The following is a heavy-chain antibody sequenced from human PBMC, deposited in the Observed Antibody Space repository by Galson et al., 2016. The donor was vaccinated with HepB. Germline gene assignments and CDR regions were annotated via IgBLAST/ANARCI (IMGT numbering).Heavy chain of an antibody. CDR3: AVIAVAGGTSDY. D-gene: IGHD6-19*01. CDR2: MDILGDG. J-gene: IGHJ4*02. V-gene: IGHV3-13*01. CDR1: GFAFSEYD. Sequence: SLRLSCAASGFAFSEYDIHWVRQAAGKGLEWVSAMDILGDGYYSDSVKGRFTISRENAKSSLNLHMNSLRAEDTALYYCAVIAVAGGTSDYWGQGTLVTVSP.